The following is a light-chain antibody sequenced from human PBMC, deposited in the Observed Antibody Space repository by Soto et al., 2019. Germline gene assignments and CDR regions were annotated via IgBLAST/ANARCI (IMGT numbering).Light chain of an antibody. J-gene: IGKJ1*01. CDR3: QQYYDTPWT. Sequence: DIVMTQSPDSLAVSLGERATINCKSSQSVLYSSNNKNYFAWYQQKPGQPPKLLIYWAFTRESGVPDRFSGSEAGTDFTLTISSLQAEDVAVYYCQQYYDTPWTFGQGTKVEIK. CDR1: QSVLYSSNNKNY. CDR2: WAF. V-gene: IGKV4-1*01.